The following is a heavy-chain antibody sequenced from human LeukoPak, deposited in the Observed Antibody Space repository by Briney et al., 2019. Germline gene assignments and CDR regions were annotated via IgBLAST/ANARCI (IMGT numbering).Heavy chain of an antibody. J-gene: IGHJ4*02. V-gene: IGHV4-59*12. CDR2: IYYSGST. CDR3: ARGDTYYYDSSGYSFDY. CDR1: GGSISSYY. Sequence: SETLSLTCTVSGGSISSYYWSWIRQPPGKGLEWIGYIYYSGSTNYNPSLKSRVTISIDTSQNQFSLKLSSVTAADTAVYYCARGDTYYYDSSGYSFDYWGQGTLVTVSS. D-gene: IGHD3-22*01.